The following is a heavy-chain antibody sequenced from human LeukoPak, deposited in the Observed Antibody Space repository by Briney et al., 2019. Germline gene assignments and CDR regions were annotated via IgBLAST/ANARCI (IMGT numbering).Heavy chain of an antibody. CDR1: GGSISSGGYY. Sequence: PSQTLSLTCTVSGGSISSGGYYWSWIRQHPGKGLEWIGYIYYSGSTYYNPSLKSRVTISVDTSKNQFFLKLSSVTAADTAVYYCARAGPIRYCSGGSCCSTFDYWGQGTLVTVSS. CDR3: ARAGPIRYCSGGSCCSTFDY. J-gene: IGHJ4*02. D-gene: IGHD2-15*01. V-gene: IGHV4-31*03. CDR2: IYYSGST.